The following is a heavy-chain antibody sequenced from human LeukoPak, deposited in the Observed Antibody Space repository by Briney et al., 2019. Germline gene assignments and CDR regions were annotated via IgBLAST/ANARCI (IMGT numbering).Heavy chain of an antibody. D-gene: IGHD3-10*01. Sequence: SETLSLTCAVYGGSFSGYYWSWIRQPPGKGLEWIGEINHSGGTNYNPSLKSRVTISVDTSKNQFSLKLSSVTAADTAVYYCASPGSGRHAFDIWGQGTMVTVSS. CDR1: GGSFSGYY. J-gene: IGHJ3*02. CDR2: INHSGGT. CDR3: ASPGSGRHAFDI. V-gene: IGHV4-34*01.